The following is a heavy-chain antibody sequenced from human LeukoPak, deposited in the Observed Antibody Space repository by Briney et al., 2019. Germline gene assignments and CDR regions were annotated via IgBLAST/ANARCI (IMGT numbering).Heavy chain of an antibody. D-gene: IGHD6-19*01. CDR1: DGSISSYY. V-gene: IGHV4-59*08. CDR2: ISYSGST. J-gene: IGHJ4*02. CDR3: ARAVSGRFDY. Sequence: SETLSLTCTVSDGSISSYYWSWIRQPPGKGLEWIGYISYSGSTSYNPSLKSRVTISVDTSKNQFSLRLSSVTAADTAIYYCARAVSGRFDYWGQGTLVTVSS.